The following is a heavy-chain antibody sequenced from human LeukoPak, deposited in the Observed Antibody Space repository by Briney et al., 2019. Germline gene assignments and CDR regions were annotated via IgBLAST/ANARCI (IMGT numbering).Heavy chain of an antibody. CDR1: GFTFSSYA. CDR3: AKEGAGSSPDFDY. D-gene: IGHD3-10*01. J-gene: IGHJ4*02. CDR2: ISYDGSNK. V-gene: IGHV3-30*04. Sequence: GGSLRLSCAASGFTFSSYAMHWVRQAPGKGLEWVAVISYDGSNKYYADSVKGRFTISRDNSKNTLYLQMSSLRAEDTAVYYCAKEGAGSSPDFDYWGQGTLVTVSS.